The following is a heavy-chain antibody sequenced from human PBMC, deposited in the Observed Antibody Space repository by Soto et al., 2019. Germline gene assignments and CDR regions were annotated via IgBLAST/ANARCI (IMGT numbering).Heavy chain of an antibody. Sequence: QITLKESGPTLVKPTQTLTLTCTFSGFSLSTRGVGVGWIRQTPGKALEWLALIYWDDYKRYSPSLKSRLTITKDTSKDQVLLVMSNMDPVDTATYYCIRVLWFGELFWGQGTLVTVSS. V-gene: IGHV2-5*02. CDR1: GFSLSTRGVG. D-gene: IGHD3-10*01. CDR2: IYWDDYK. CDR3: IRVLWFGELF. J-gene: IGHJ4*02.